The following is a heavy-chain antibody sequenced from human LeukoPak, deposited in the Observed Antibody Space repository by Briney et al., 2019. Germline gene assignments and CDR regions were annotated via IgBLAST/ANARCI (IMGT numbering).Heavy chain of an antibody. D-gene: IGHD3-22*01. CDR2: IYPGEFDI. V-gene: IGHV5-51*01. CDR3: ARLGRYYYDSSGYYHFDY. J-gene: IGHJ4*02. Sequence: GESLKISCKTSGYRFPDYWVGWVRQMPGKGLEWMGIIYPGEFDIRYNPSFQGQVTISADKSLSTAYLQWNSLKASDTAMYYCARLGRYYYDSSGYYHFDYWGQGTLVTVSS. CDR1: GYRFPDYW.